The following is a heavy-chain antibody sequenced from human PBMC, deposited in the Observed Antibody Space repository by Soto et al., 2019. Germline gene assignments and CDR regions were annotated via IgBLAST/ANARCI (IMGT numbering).Heavy chain of an antibody. D-gene: IGHD1-20*01. Sequence: PDTLSLPCILRGRCINIYYWGWIWQPAGKGLEWIGYIYYSGSTNYNPSLKSRVTFSVDTSKNRFSLKLSSVTTADTAVYYCAGHNWSGYGYYGLDVWGQGTTVTVSS. J-gene: IGHJ6*02. CDR2: IYYSGST. CDR3: AGHNWSGYGYYGLDV. CDR1: GRCINIYY. V-gene: IGHV4-59*07.